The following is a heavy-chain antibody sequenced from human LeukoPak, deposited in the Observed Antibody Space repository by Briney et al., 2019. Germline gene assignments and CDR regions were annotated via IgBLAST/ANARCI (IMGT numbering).Heavy chain of an antibody. CDR2: IYSGGST. Sequence: GGSLRLSCAASGFTVSSNYMSWVRQAPGKGLEWVSVIYSGGSTYYADSVKGRFTISRDNSKNTLYLQMNSLRAEDTAVYYCAKDREGSTSCHWFDPWGQGTLVTVSS. V-gene: IGHV3-53*01. J-gene: IGHJ5*02. CDR3: AKDREGSTSCHWFDP. D-gene: IGHD2-2*01. CDR1: GFTVSSNY.